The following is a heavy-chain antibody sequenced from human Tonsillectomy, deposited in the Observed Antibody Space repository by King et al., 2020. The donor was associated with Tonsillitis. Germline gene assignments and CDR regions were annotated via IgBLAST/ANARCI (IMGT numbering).Heavy chain of an antibody. D-gene: IGHD6-19*01. CDR2: NLNNGNT. CDR3: ARGLKQWMVSPPANYYYGLDV. CDR1: GYTFTNYD. V-gene: IGHV1-8*01. J-gene: IGHJ6*02. Sequence: QLVQSGAEVKKPGASVRVSCKASGYTFTNYDFIWVRQAAGQGLEWMGWNLNNGNTDYAQQFQGRVTMTRNTSISTAYMELSSLRFDDTAVNYCARGLKQWMVSPPANYYYGLDVWGQGTTVTVSS.